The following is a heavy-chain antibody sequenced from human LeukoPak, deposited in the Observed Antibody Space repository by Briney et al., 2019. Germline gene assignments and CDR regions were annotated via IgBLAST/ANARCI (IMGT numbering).Heavy chain of an antibody. V-gene: IGHV1-18*01. CDR3: ARSVSDTAMANFDY. D-gene: IGHD5-18*01. J-gene: IGHJ4*02. CDR2: ISAYNGNT. Sequence: ASVKVSCMASGYTFTSYGISWVRQAPGQGLEWMGWISAYNGNTNYAQKLQGRVTMTTDTSTSTAYMELRSLRSDDTAVYYCARSVSDTAMANFDYWGQGTLVTVSS. CDR1: GYTFTSYG.